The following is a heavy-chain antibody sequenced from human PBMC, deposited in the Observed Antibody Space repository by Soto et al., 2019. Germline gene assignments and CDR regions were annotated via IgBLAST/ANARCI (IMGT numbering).Heavy chain of an antibody. CDR2: VSAYNGNT. D-gene: IGHD1-20*01. Sequence: QVQLVQSGAEVKKPGASVKVSCKASGYTFTSYGISWVRQAPGQGLEWMGWVSAYNGNTNYAQKLQGRVTMFSDACTSRAYMELRSLRSDDTAVYYCARYRITGTYWYFDPWGRGTLVTVSS. J-gene: IGHJ2*01. V-gene: IGHV1-18*01. CDR3: ARYRITGTYWYFDP. CDR1: GYTFTSYG.